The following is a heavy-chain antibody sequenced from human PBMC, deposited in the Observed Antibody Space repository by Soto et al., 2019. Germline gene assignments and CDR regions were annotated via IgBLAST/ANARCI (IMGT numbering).Heavy chain of an antibody. CDR3: ASRSLHKWWLVRTDDAFDI. CDR2: MNPNSGNT. V-gene: IGHV1-8*01. D-gene: IGHD6-19*01. Sequence: ASVKVSCKASGYTFTSYDINWVRQATGQGLEWMGWMNPNSGNTGYAQKFQGRVTMTRNTSISTAYMELSSLRSEDTAVYYCASRSLHKWWLVRTDDAFDIWGQGTMVTVSS. CDR1: GYTFTSYD. J-gene: IGHJ3*02.